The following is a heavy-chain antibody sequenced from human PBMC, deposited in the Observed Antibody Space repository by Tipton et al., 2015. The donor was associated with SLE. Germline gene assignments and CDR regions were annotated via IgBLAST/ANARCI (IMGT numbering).Heavy chain of an antibody. Sequence: TLSLTCNVSGVPITSGGYYWIWIRQRPGTGPEWIGSVYFNVRMYYNPSLKSRMTMSLDTSKNQLSLKLSSMTAADTAVYFCARAGGNSLALHVWGQGTMVTVSS. V-gene: IGHV4-31*03. CDR3: ARAGGNSLALHV. D-gene: IGHD4-23*01. CDR2: VYFNVRM. J-gene: IGHJ3*01. CDR1: GVPITSGGYY.